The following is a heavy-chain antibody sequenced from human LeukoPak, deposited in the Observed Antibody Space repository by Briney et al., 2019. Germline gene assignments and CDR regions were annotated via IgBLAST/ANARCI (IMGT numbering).Heavy chain of an antibody. CDR3: ARGTVTTVASFDY. D-gene: IGHD4-17*01. CDR1: GYTFTGYY. V-gene: IGHV1-2*02. Sequence: ASVKVSCKASGYTFTGYYMHWVRQASGQGLEWMGWINPNSGGTNYAQKFQGRVTMTRDTSISTAYMELSRLRSDDTAVYYCARGTVTTVASFDYWGQGTLVTVSS. CDR2: INPNSGGT. J-gene: IGHJ4*02.